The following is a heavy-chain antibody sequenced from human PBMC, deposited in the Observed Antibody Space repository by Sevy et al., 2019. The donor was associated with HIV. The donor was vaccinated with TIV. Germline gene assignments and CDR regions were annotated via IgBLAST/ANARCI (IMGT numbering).Heavy chain of an antibody. D-gene: IGHD6-19*01. Sequence: GGSLRLSCAASGFTFSSYGMHWVRQASGKGLEWVAVISYDGSNKYYADSVKGRFTISRDNSKNTLYLQMNSLRAEDTAVYYCAKDPRDSSGWYYYGMDVWGQGTTVIVSS. J-gene: IGHJ6*02. CDR2: ISYDGSNK. V-gene: IGHV3-30*18. CDR1: GFTFSSYG. CDR3: AKDPRDSSGWYYYGMDV.